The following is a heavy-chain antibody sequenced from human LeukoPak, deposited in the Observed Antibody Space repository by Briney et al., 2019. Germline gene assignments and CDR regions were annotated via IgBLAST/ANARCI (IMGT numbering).Heavy chain of an antibody. CDR3: ARHPGTAMVTPYYFDY. Sequence: GESLKISCQGSGSSFTSYWIGWVRQMPGKGLEWMGIIYPGDSDTRYSPSFQGQVTISADKSISTAYLQWSSLKASDTAMYYCARHPGTAMVTPYYFDYWGQGTLVTVSS. J-gene: IGHJ4*02. D-gene: IGHD5-18*01. CDR1: GSSFTSYW. V-gene: IGHV5-51*01. CDR2: IYPGDSDT.